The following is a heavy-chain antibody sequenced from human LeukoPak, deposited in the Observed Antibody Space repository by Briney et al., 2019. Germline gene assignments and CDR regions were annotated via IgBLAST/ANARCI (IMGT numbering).Heavy chain of an antibody. CDR2: IIPILGIA. V-gene: IGHV1-69*02. Sequence: SVKVSCKASGGTFSSYTISWVRQAPGQGLEWMGRIIPILGIANYAQKFQGRVTITADKSTSTAYMELSSLRSEDTAAYYCAWLHSSSRFDYYYYGMDVWGQGTTVTVSS. CDR3: AWLHSSSRFDYYYYGMDV. CDR1: GGTFSSYT. D-gene: IGHD6-6*01. J-gene: IGHJ6*02.